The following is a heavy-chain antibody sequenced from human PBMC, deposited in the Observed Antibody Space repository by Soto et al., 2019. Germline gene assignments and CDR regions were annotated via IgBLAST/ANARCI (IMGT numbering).Heavy chain of an antibody. V-gene: IGHV4-31*03. CDR2: IYYSGST. Sequence: QVQLQESGPGLVKPSQTLSLTCTVSGGSISSGGYYWSWIRQPPGKGLEWIGYIYYSGSTYYNPSLKSRVTISVDTAKNQFSLKLSSATAADTAVYYCASVTVTTAFDRYYYYYMDVWGKGTTVTVSS. CDR3: ASVTVTTAFDRYYYYYMDV. D-gene: IGHD4-17*01. J-gene: IGHJ6*03. CDR1: GGSISSGGYY.